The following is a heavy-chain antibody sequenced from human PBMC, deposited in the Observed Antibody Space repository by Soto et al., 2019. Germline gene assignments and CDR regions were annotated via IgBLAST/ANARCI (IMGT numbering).Heavy chain of an antibody. D-gene: IGHD3-22*01. CDR3: AICSVYDTAGSFQH. Sequence: LRLSCAASGFIFSNFAMSWVRQAPGKGLEWVSGISAGGGGTYYADSVKGQFTISRDNSKSTLYLQMNSLRAEDTAVFYCAICSVYDTAGSFQHWGQGPLVTGSS. CDR1: GFIFSNFA. J-gene: IGHJ1*01. V-gene: IGHV3-23*01. CDR2: ISAGGGGT.